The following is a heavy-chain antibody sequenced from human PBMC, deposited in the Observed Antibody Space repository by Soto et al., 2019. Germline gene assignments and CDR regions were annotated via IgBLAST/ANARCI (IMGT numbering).Heavy chain of an antibody. Sequence: QVQLVQSGAEVKKPGASVKVSCKASGYTFTSYAMHWVRQAPGQRLEWMGWINAGNGNTKYSQKFQGRVTITRDTSASTAYMELSSLRSEDTAVYYCARDTRPRQVSTVTQNNWFDPWGQGTLVTVSS. CDR3: ARDTRPRQVSTVTQNNWFDP. J-gene: IGHJ5*02. D-gene: IGHD4-17*01. CDR2: INAGNGNT. CDR1: GYTFTSYA. V-gene: IGHV1-3*01.